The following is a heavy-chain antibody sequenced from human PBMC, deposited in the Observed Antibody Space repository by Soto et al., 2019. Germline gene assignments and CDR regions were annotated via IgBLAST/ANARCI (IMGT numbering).Heavy chain of an antibody. D-gene: IGHD2-15*01. J-gene: IGHJ5*02. Sequence: VASVKVSCKASGYTFTGYYMHWVRQAPGQGLEWMGWINPNSGGTNYAQKFQGWVTMTRDTSISTAYMELSRLRSDDTAVYYCARGPSRGYCSGGSCYSVPRESWFDPWGQGTLVTVSS. V-gene: IGHV1-2*04. CDR1: GYTFTGYY. CDR2: INPNSGGT. CDR3: ARGPSRGYCSGGSCYSVPRESWFDP.